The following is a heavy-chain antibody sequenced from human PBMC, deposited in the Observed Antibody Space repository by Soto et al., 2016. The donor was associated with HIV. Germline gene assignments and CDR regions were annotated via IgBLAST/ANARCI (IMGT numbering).Heavy chain of an antibody. V-gene: IGHV3-66*01. CDR3: ARDQGSYMDV. CDR2: IYSGGTT. CDR1: GFSVTTNY. Sequence: EVQLVESGGRLVQPGGSLRLSCAASGFSVTTNYMSWVRQAPGKGLEWVSVIYSGGTTYYADSVKGRFTISRDSLKKTLYLQMNSLRVEDTAVYYCARDQGSYMDVVGQGPTVTVSS. J-gene: IGHJ6*02.